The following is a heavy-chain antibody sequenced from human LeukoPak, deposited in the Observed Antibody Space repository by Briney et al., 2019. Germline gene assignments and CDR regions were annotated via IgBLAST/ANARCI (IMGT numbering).Heavy chain of an antibody. J-gene: IGHJ5*02. CDR1: GFTFSTYS. CDR3: ALEKRQWLIRGEYNWFDP. Sequence: PGGSLRLSCAASGFTFSTYSMNWVRQAPGKGLEWVSYISSGNSSIYYADSVKGRFTISRDNAKNSLYLQMNSVRAEDTAVYYCALEKRQWLIRGEYNWFDPWGQGTLVTVSS. CDR2: ISSGNSSI. D-gene: IGHD6-19*01. V-gene: IGHV3-48*01.